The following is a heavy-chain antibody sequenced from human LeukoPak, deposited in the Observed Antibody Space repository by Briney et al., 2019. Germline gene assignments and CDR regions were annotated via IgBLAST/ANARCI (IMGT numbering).Heavy chain of an antibody. D-gene: IGHD4-17*01. CDR2: INHSGST. J-gene: IGHJ4*02. CDR3: ARESATVTYFFDY. CDR1: GGSFSGYY. Sequence: SETLSLTCAVYGGSFSGYYWSWIRQPPGKGLEWIGEINHSGSTNYNPSLKSRVTISVDTPKNQFSLKLSSVTAADTAVYYCARESATVTYFFDYWGQGTLVTVSS. V-gene: IGHV4-34*01.